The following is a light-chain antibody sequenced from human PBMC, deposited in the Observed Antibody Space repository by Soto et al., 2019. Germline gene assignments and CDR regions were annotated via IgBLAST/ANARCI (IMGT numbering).Light chain of an antibody. Sequence: DIQMTQSPSSLSASVGDRVTITCRASQSISSYLNWYQQKPGKAPKLLIYGASSLQSGVPSRLSGSGSGTAFALTISSLQPEDFATYYCQQSYSTLQTFGQGTKLEIK. CDR1: QSISSY. CDR3: QQSYSTLQT. J-gene: IGKJ2*01. CDR2: GAS. V-gene: IGKV1-39*01.